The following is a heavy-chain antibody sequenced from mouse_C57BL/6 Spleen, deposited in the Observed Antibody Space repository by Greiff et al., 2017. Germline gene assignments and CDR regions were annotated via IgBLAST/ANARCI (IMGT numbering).Heavy chain of an antibody. D-gene: IGHD2-4*01. J-gene: IGHJ2*01. CDR1: GYTFTEYT. Sequence: VQLQQSGAELVKPGASVKLSCKASGYTFTEYTIHWVKQRSGQGLEWIGWFYPGSGSIKYNEKFKDKATLTADKSSSTVYMELSRLTSEDSAVYFCARHEEGLRRRVYYFDYWGQGTTLTVSS. CDR2: FYPGSGSI. V-gene: IGHV1-62-2*01. CDR3: ARHEEGLRRRVYYFDY.